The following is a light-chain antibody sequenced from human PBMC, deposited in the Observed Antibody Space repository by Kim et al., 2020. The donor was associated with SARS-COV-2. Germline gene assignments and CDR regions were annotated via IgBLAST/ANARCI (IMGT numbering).Light chain of an antibody. J-gene: IGKJ2*01. Sequence: DIIMTQSPDSLAVSLGERATINCKSSQSILYSSNDRNYLAWFQQQPGQPPTLLFYWASTRESGVPDRFSGSGSGTDFTLTISSLQPEDVAVDDCQQYYSAPYTFGQGTTLEI. V-gene: IGKV4-1*01. CDR2: WAS. CDR1: QSILYSSNDRNY. CDR3: QQYYSAPYT.